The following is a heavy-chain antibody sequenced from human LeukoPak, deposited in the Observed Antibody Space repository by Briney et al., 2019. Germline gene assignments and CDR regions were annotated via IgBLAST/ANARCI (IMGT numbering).Heavy chain of an antibody. D-gene: IGHD2-15*01. Sequence: GGSLRLSCAASGFTFSSYAMHWVRQAPGKGLEWVAVISYDGSNKYYADSVKGRFTISRDNSKNTLSLQMNSLRAEDTAVYFCACSEPRAEGWFDPWGQGTLVTVSS. CDR1: GFTFSSYA. CDR3: ACSEPRAEGWFDP. CDR2: ISYDGSNK. J-gene: IGHJ5*02. V-gene: IGHV3-30-3*01.